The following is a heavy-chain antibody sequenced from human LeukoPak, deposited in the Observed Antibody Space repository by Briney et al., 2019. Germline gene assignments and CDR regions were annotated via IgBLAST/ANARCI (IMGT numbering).Heavy chain of an antibody. V-gene: IGHV1-8*01. D-gene: IGHD3-9*01. CDR3: ARGLRLRYFDWLNYY. Sequence: GASVKVSCKASGYTFTSYDINWVRQATGQGLEWMGWMNPNSGNTGYAQKFQGRVTMTRNTSISTAYMELSSLRSEDTAVYYCARGLRLRYFDWLNYYWGQGTLVTVSS. J-gene: IGHJ4*02. CDR2: MNPNSGNT. CDR1: GYTFTSYD.